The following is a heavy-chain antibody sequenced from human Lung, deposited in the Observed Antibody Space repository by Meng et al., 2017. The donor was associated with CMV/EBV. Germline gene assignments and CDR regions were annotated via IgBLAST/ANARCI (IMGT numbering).Heavy chain of an antibody. Sequence: SVXVSXXGSGYYFNAFGISWMRQAPGQGLEWMGWINTANGAPRYAQRFQGRVTMTTDKSTVTSYMELRSLTSDDTAVYYCARRRGVYHFLEGGGDAYFDYWGQGTPVXVSS. CDR1: GYYFNAFG. CDR3: ARRRGVYHFLEGGGDAYFDY. D-gene: IGHD3-16*01. J-gene: IGHJ4*02. V-gene: IGHV1-18*01. CDR2: INTANGAP.